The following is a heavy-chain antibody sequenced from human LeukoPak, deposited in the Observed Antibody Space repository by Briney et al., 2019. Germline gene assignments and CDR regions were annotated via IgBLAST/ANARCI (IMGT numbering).Heavy chain of an antibody. D-gene: IGHD4-23*01. CDR2: INPNSGGT. V-gene: IGHV1-2*02. Sequence: ASVKVSCKASGYTFTGYYMHWVRQAPGQGLEWMGWINPNSGGTNYAQKFQGRVTMTRDTSTSTAYMELSRLRSDDTAVYYCARGLGYGGNPSDYWGQGTLVTVSS. CDR3: ARGLGYGGNPSDY. CDR1: GYTFTGYY. J-gene: IGHJ4*02.